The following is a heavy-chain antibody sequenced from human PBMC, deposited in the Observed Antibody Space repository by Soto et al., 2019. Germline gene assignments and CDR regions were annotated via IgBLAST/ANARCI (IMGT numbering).Heavy chain of an antibody. CDR3: TWSDTRNGYNQDCYFDY. D-gene: IGHD5-12*01. Sequence: QVQLVQSGAEVKKPGSSVKVSCKTSGGTFRNNAISWVRQAPGQGLEWMGWILPIFGTPNYAQRFQGRVTITADASATTAFMELRGLRPEDTAVYFCTWSDTRNGYNQDCYFDYWGQGTRVTVSS. CDR1: GGTFRNNA. J-gene: IGHJ4*02. V-gene: IGHV1-69*01. CDR2: ILPIFGTP.